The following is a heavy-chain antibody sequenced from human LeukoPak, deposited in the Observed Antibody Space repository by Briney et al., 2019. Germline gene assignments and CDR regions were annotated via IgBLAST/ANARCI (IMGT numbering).Heavy chain of an antibody. V-gene: IGHV1-69*13. Sequence: SVTVSCKASGGTFSRYAISWVRQAPGQGLEWMGGIIPIFGTANYAQKFQGRVTITADESTSTAYMELSSLRSEDTAVYYCARDSGRGVAGNLDYWGQGTLVTVST. CDR2: IIPIFGTA. J-gene: IGHJ4*02. CDR3: ARDSGRGVAGNLDY. CDR1: GGTFSRYA. D-gene: IGHD6-19*01.